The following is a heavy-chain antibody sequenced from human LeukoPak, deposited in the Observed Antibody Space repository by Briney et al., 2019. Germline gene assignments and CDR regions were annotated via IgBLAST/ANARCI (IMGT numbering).Heavy chain of an antibody. D-gene: IGHD4-17*01. Sequence: SQTLSLTCTVSGGSISSGSYYWSWIRQPPGKGLEWIGYIYYSGSTKYNPSLKSRVTISVDTSRNQFSLNLSSVTAADTAVYYCARGTVTIDYWGQGTLVTVSS. J-gene: IGHJ4*02. V-gene: IGHV4-61*01. CDR3: ARGTVTIDY. CDR2: IYYSGST. CDR1: GGSISSGSYY.